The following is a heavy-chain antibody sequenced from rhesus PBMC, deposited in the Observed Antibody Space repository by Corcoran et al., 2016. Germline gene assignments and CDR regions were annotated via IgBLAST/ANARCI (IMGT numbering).Heavy chain of an antibody. CDR1: GGSISGYW. V-gene: IGHV4-165*01. CDR2: IDSSGSH. Sequence: QLQLQESGPGLVKPSETLSLTCAVSGGSISGYWWNWIRQPPGMGLEWVGRIDSSGSHPANPSLGSRVTISTATSKNQFSLKLSSVTAADTAVYYCARDGTTVTTIDYWGQGVLVTVSS. J-gene: IGHJ4*01. D-gene: IGHD4-35*01. CDR3: ARDGTTVTTIDY.